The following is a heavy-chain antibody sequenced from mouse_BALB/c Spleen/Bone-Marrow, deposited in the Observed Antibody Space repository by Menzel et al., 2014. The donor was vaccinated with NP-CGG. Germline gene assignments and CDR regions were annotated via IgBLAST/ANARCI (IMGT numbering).Heavy chain of an antibody. V-gene: IGHV4-1*02. CDR2: INPDSSTI. CDR1: GFDFSSYW. Sequence: EVQLQQSGGGLVQPGGSLKLSCAASGFDFSSYWMSWVRQAPGKGLEWIGEINPDSSTINYTPSLKDKFIISRDNAKNTLYLQMSKVRSEDTALDYCATTMITTLDYWGQGTTLTVSS. J-gene: IGHJ2*01. D-gene: IGHD2-4*01. CDR3: ATTMITTLDY.